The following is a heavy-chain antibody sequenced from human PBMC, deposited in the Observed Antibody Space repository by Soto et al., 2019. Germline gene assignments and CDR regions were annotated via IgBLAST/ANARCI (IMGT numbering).Heavy chain of an antibody. Sequence: GESLKISCKGSGYAFPNYWIGWVRQMPRKGLEWVGIIYPGDSETRYRPSFEGQVTISVDKAINTVYLQWSSLKASDTAIYYCARQPPLGLDSWTYGVDVWGQGTTVTVSS. V-gene: IGHV5-51*01. CDR2: IYPGDSET. CDR3: ARQPPLGLDSWTYGVDV. D-gene: IGHD6-19*01. J-gene: IGHJ6*02. CDR1: GYAFPNYW.